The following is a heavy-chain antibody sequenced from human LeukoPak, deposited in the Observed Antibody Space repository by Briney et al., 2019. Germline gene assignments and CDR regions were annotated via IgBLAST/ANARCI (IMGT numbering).Heavy chain of an antibody. CDR1: GGSISSYY. CDR2: IYYSGST. V-gene: IGHV4-59*01. Sequence: KPSETLSLTCTVSGGSISSYYWSWIRQPPGKGLEWIGYIYYSGSTNYNPSLKSRVTISVDTSKNQFSLKLSSVTAADTAVYYCARDQERYCSSTSCYYYGMDVWGQGTTVTVSS. CDR3: ARDQERYCSSTSCYYYGMDV. J-gene: IGHJ6*02. D-gene: IGHD2-2*01.